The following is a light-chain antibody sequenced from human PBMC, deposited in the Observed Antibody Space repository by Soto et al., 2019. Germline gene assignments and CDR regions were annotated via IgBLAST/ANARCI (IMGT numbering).Light chain of an antibody. CDR2: DAS. CDR3: QQRNNWPPAT. CDR1: QSVGRH. V-gene: IGKV3-11*01. J-gene: IGKJ4*01. Sequence: EIVLTQSPATLSLSPGERATLSCRASQSVGRHLAWYQQKPGQAPRLLIYDASNRATGVPARFSGSGSGTDFTLSIRSLEPEDFAVYYCQQRNNWPPATFGGGTKGEIK.